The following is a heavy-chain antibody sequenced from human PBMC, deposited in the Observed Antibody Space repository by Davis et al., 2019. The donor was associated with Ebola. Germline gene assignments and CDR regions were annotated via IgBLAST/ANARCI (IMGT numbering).Heavy chain of an antibody. D-gene: IGHD3-10*01. CDR3: ARRMVQGVGAFDI. J-gene: IGHJ3*02. CDR2: IKQDGGEK. Sequence: GESLKISCAASGFTFSSYGMHWVRQAPGKGLEWVANIKQDGGEKHHVDSVKGRFTISRDNAKNSLYLQMNSLRDEDTAVYYCARRMVQGVGAFDIWGQGTMVTVSS. V-gene: IGHV3-7*01. CDR1: GFTFSSYG.